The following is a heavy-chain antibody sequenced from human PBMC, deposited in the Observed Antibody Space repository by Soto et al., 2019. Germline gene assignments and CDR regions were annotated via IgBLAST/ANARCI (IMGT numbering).Heavy chain of an antibody. CDR1: GYTFSNFG. CDR3: ARAVRVSACLPSYMDA. Sequence: QVQLVQSGAEVKKPGASLKVSCKASGYTFSNFGVSWVRQAPGQGLEWIGWINPDNGDTNYGQKFQGRATMTTDTSTNSAYMEVRCLRSDDPAVYYCARAVRVSACLPSYMDAWGEGMTVTVSS. CDR2: INPDNGDT. J-gene: IGHJ6*03. V-gene: IGHV1-18*01. D-gene: IGHD2-8*01.